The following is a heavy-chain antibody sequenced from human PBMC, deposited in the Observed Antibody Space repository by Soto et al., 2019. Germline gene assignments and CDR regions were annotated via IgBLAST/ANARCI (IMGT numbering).Heavy chain of an antibody. CDR3: ARGSSVDDCSGYVFDY. D-gene: IGHD3-22*01. CDR2: ISWNSGRI. J-gene: IGHJ4*02. CDR1: GFTFDDYA. Sequence: SLRLSCAASGFTFDDYAMHWVRQAPGKGLEWVSGISWNSGRIGYVDSVKGRFTMSRDNAKNSLYLQMSSLSAADTAVYYCARGSSVDDCSGYVFDYWGQGSLVTVSS. V-gene: IGHV3-9*01.